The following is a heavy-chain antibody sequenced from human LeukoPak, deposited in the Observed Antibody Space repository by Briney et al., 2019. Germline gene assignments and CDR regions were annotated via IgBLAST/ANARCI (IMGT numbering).Heavy chain of an antibody. V-gene: IGHV3-33*08. J-gene: IGHJ4*02. CDR1: GFTVSSNY. D-gene: IGHD4-17*01. CDR3: VREGEDGDQPYFDF. CDR2: IWYDGSNQ. Sequence: GGSLRLSCAASGFTVSSNYMSWVRQAPGRGLEWVASIWYDGSNQKYADSVKGRFTVSRANSKKTLSLQMNSLRAEDAAIYYCVREGEDGDQPYFDFWGQGTLVTVS.